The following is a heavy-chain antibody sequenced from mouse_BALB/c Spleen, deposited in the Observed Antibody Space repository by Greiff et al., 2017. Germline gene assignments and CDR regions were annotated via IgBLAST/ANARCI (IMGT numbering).Heavy chain of an antibody. V-gene: IGHV5-9-4*01. CDR1: GFTFSSYA. Sequence: EVKLMESGGGLVKPGGSLKLSCAASGFTFSSYAMSWVRQSPEKRLEWVAEISSGGSYTYYPDTVTGRFTISRDNAKNTLYLEMSSLRSEDTAMYYCARGYGSLFDYWGQGTTLTVSS. D-gene: IGHD1-1*01. CDR2: ISSGGSYT. CDR3: ARGYGSLFDY. J-gene: IGHJ2*01.